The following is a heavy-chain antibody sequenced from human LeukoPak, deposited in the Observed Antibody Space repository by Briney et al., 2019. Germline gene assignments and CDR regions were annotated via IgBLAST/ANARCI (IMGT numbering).Heavy chain of an antibody. Sequence: SETLSLTCTVSGGSISTYYWSWIRQPPGKGLEWIGYMYYGGSTNYNPSLKSRVTISVDTSKNQFSLKLSSVTAADTAVYYCASALISCCYFDYWGQGTLVTVSS. CDR2: MYYGGST. J-gene: IGHJ4*02. CDR3: ASALISCCYFDY. D-gene: IGHD2-21*01. CDR1: GGSISTYY. V-gene: IGHV4-59*08.